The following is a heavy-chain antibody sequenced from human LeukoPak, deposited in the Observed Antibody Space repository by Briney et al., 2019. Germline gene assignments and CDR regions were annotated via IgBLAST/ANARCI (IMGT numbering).Heavy chain of an antibody. V-gene: IGHV3-66*02. Sequence: GGSLRLSCAASGFTVSSNYMSWVRQAPGKGLEWVSVIYTGGTTYYADSVKGRFTISRDNSKNTLYLQMNSLRAEDTAVYYCAEFYGSGTYTFDYWGRGTLVTVSS. CDR2: IYTGGTT. CDR3: AEFYGSGTYTFDY. CDR1: GFTVSSNY. J-gene: IGHJ4*02. D-gene: IGHD3-10*01.